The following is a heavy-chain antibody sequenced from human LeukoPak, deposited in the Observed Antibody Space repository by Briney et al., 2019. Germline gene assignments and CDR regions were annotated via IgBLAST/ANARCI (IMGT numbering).Heavy chain of an antibody. J-gene: IGHJ4*02. CDR3: VREYHGGYFDF. V-gene: IGHV1-46*03. D-gene: IGHD3-16*01. Sequence: ASVKVSCKTSGYIFTSYYLHWVRQAPGQGLEWLGVVYPSAGTSDPAQRFRARITLSDDTSTSTVYMELRSLKSEDTAIYLCVREYHGGYFDFWGQGTLVTVSS. CDR1: GYIFTSYY. CDR2: VYPSAGTS.